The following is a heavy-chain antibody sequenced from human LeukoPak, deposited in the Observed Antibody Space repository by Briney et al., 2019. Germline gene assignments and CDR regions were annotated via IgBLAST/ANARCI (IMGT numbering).Heavy chain of an antibody. V-gene: IGHV3-21*01. CDR3: ARRGFSDYGSITADY. J-gene: IGHJ4*02. CDR2: ISSSSSYI. D-gene: IGHD5-12*01. CDR1: GFTFSSYS. Sequence: GGSLRLSCAASGFTFSSYSMNWVRQAPGKGLEWVSSISSSSSYIYYADSVKGRFTISRDNAKNSLYLQMNSLRAEDTAVYYCARRGFSDYGSITADYWGQGTLVTVSS.